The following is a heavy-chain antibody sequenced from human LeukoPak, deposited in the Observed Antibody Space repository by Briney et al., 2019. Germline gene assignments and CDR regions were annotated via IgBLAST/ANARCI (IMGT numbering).Heavy chain of an antibody. J-gene: IGHJ4*02. CDR3: ATLGAAAGSEDY. D-gene: IGHD6-13*01. Sequence: SETLSLTCTVSGGSISSYYWSWIREPPGKGLEWIGYIYYSGSTNYNPSLKSRVTISVDTSKNQFSLTLSSVTAADTAVYYCATLGAAAGSEDYWGQGTLVTVSS. CDR1: GGSISSYY. CDR2: IYYSGST. V-gene: IGHV4-59*01.